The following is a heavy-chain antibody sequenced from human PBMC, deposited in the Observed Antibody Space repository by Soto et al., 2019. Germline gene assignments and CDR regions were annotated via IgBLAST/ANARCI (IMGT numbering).Heavy chain of an antibody. J-gene: IGHJ4*02. CDR3: ATDIAAAGVQEVDY. CDR1: GGSISSSSYY. V-gene: IGHV4-39*01. CDR2: IYYSGST. Sequence: QLQLQESGPGLVKPSETLSLTCTVSGGSISSSSYYWGWIRQPPGKGLEWIGSIYYSGSTYYNPSLKSRVTISVDTSKNQFSLKLSSVTAADTAVYYCATDIAAAGVQEVDYWGQGTLVTVSS. D-gene: IGHD6-13*01.